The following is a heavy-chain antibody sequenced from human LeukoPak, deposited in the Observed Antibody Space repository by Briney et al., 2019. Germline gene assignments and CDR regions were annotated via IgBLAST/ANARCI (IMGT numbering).Heavy chain of an antibody. CDR2: INPSGGST. V-gene: IGHV1-46*01. CDR3: ARFRNILTGFDP. J-gene: IGHJ5*02. CDR1: GYTFTSYY. D-gene: IGHD3-9*01. Sequence: GASVKVSCKASGYTFTSYYMHWVRQAPGQGLEWMGIINPSGGSTSYAQKFQSRVTMTRDTSTSTVYMELSSLRSEDTAVYYCARFRNILTGFDPWGQGTLVTVSS.